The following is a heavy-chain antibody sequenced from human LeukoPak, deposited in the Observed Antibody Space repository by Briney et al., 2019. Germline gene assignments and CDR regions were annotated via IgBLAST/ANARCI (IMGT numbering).Heavy chain of an antibody. D-gene: IGHD6-13*01. V-gene: IGHV4-34*01. J-gene: IGHJ6*02. CDR3: ARGPFGYSSSLGMDV. Sequence: SETLSLTCAVYGGSFSGYYWSWLRQPPGKGLEWIGEINHSGSTNYNPSLTSRVTKSVDTSKNQFSLRLSSVTAADTAVYYCARGPFGYSSSLGMDVWGQGTTVTVSS. CDR1: GGSFSGYY. CDR2: INHSGST.